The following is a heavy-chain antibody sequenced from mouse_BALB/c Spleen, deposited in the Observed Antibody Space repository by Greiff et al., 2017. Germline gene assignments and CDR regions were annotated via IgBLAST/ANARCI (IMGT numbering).Heavy chain of an antibody. CDR3: TREDGNSFAY. D-gene: IGHD2-1*01. CDR1: GYTFTSYW. J-gene: IGHJ3*01. CDR2: IYPGSGST. V-gene: IGHV1S22*01. Sequence: LQQPGSELVRPGASVKLSCKASGYTFTSYWMHWVKQRPGQGLEWIGNIYPGSGSTNYDEKFKSKATLTVDTSSSTAYMQLSSLTSEDSAVYYCTREDGNSFAYWGQGTLVTVSA.